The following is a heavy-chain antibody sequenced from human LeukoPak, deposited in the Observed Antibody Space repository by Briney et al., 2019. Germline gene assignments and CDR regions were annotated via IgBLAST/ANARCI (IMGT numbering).Heavy chain of an antibody. CDR3: AQGGAAAGFDY. J-gene: IGHJ4*02. D-gene: IGHD6-25*01. V-gene: IGHV6-1*01. CDR1: GDSVSSNSAV. CDR2: TYYRSKWYN. Sequence: SQTLSLTCGISGDSVSSNSAVWNWIRQSPSRGLEWLGRTYYRSKWYNDYAESVKSRITVNPDTSKNQFSLQLNSVTPEDTAVYYCAQGGAAAGFDYWGQGTLATVSS.